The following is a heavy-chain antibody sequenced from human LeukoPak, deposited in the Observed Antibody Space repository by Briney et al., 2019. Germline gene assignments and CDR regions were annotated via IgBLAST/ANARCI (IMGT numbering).Heavy chain of an antibody. Sequence: GGSLRLSCAASGFAFSGYWMHWVRQGPGKGLVWVARINSDGNSPTYADSVKGRFTISRDNVKNAVYLQMSSLRAADTAVYYCTRLATRGNWFDPWGQGTLVTVSS. J-gene: IGHJ5*02. D-gene: IGHD2-2*01. CDR1: GFAFSGYW. V-gene: IGHV3-74*01. CDR3: TRLATRGNWFDP. CDR2: INSDGNSP.